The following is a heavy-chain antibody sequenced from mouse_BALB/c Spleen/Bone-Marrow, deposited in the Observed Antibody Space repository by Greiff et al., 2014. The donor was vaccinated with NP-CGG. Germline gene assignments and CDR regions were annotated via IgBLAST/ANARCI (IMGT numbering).Heavy chain of an antibody. CDR2: IDPANDNT. J-gene: IGHJ2*01. D-gene: IGHD2-2*01. CDR1: GFNIKDTY. V-gene: IGHV14-3*02. Sequence: VQLQQSGAELVKPGASVKLSCTASGFNIKDTYIHWVKQRPEQGLEWIGRIDPANDNTKYDPKFQGKATITVDTSSSTAYLQLSSLTSEDTAVYYCASYVYGYYFDYWGQGTTLTVSS. CDR3: ASYVYGYYFDY.